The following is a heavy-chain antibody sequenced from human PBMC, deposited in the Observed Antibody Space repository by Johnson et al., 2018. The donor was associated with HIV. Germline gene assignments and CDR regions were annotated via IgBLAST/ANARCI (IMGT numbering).Heavy chain of an antibody. V-gene: IGHV3-15*01. D-gene: IGHD1-1*01. CDR2: IRSKTEGGTA. CDR3: ATDLNWNLGAFDV. Sequence: VQLVESGGGLVKPGGSLRLSCRTSGFTFNNAWMNWVRQAPGKGLEWVGRIRSKTEGGTADYVAPVNGRFTVSRDDSTNTLYLQRNSLNIEDTAVYYCATDLNWNLGAFDVWGQGTMVTVSS. J-gene: IGHJ3*01. CDR1: GFTFNNAW.